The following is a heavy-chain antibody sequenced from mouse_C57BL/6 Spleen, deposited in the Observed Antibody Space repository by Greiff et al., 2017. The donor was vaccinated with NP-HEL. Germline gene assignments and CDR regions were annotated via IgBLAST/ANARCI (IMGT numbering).Heavy chain of an antibody. CDR2: IYPGDGDT. V-gene: IGHV1-82*01. J-gene: IGHJ2*01. CDR3: ARDPTGKGCDY. CDR1: GYAFSSSW. D-gene: IGHD4-1*02. Sequence: QVQLKESGPELVKPGASVKISCKASGYAFSSSWMNWVKQRPGKGLEWIGRIYPGDGDTNYNGKFKGKATLTADKSSSTAYMQLSSLTSEDSAVYFCARDPTGKGCDYWGQGTTLTVSS.